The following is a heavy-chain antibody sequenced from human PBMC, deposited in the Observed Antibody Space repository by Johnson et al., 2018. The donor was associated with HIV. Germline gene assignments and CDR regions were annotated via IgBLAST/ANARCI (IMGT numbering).Heavy chain of an antibody. CDR2: ISSSGTTV. CDR3: AKDGRMSIAAAAAHAFDS. D-gene: IGHD6-13*01. Sequence: QVQLVESGGGLVKPGGSLRLSCAASGFTFSDYYMSWIRQTPGKGLEWVSYISSSGTTVYYADSVKGRFFISRDNAKHSLYLQMNSLRAEDTAVYYCAKDGRMSIAAAAAHAFDSWGQGTMVTVSS. J-gene: IGHJ3*02. CDR1: GFTFSDYY. V-gene: IGHV3-11*01.